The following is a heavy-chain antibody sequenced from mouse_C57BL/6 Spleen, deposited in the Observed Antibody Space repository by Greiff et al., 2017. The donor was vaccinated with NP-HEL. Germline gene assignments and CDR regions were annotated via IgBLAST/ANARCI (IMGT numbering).Heavy chain of an antibody. D-gene: IGHD1-1*01. CDR2: IYPRSGNT. V-gene: IGHV1-81*01. CDR1: GYTFTSYG. Sequence: VKLQESGAELARPGASVKLSCKASGYTFTSYGISWVKQRTGQGLEWIGEIYPRSGNTYYNEKFKGKATLTADKSSSTAYMELRSLTSEDAAVYFCASYITTVVATDYWGQGTTLTVAS. CDR3: ASYITTVVATDY. J-gene: IGHJ2*01.